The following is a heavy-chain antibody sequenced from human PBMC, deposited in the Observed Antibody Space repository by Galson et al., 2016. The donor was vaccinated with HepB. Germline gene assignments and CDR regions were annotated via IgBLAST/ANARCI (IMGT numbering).Heavy chain of an antibody. J-gene: IGHJ4*02. CDR2: IQSSGST. D-gene: IGHD1-26*01. CDR3: ARDNRGSYLDS. V-gene: IGHV4-61*01. CDR1: GGSLIGDSYY. Sequence: SETLSLTCTVFGGSLIGDSYYWSWIRQPPGKGLEWLGYIQSSGSTNSKPSLKSRVTMSLDMSKNQFSLRLSSVIVADTAVYYCARDNRGSYLDSWGQGTLLTVSS.